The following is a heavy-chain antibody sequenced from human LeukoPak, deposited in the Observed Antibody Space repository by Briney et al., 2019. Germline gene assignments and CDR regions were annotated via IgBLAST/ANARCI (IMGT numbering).Heavy chain of an antibody. CDR1: GFTFSDYT. D-gene: IGHD3-9*01. CDR3: ARVLLGMSAFDL. Sequence: GGSLRLSCVASGFTFSDYTMHWVRQAPGKALEWVSSINSGNNYIYYADSVKGRFTISRDNAKNSLFLQMNSLRADDTAVYSCARVLLGMSAFDLWGQGTMVSVSS. J-gene: IGHJ3*01. V-gene: IGHV3-21*06. CDR2: INSGNNYI.